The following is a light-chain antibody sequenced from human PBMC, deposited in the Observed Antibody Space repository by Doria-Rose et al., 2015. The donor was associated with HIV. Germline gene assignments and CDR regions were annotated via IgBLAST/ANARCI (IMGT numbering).Light chain of an antibody. CDR3: QQSYSTPLT. CDR2: AAS. J-gene: IGKJ4*01. V-gene: IGKV1-39*01. CDR1: QSTGSF. Sequence: DIQLTQSPSSLSASVGDRVTITCRASQSTGSFLNWYQQKPGKAPKLLIYAASSLQKGVPSRFSGSGSGTDFTLTISSLQPEDFATYFCQQSYSTPLTFGGGTRWRS.